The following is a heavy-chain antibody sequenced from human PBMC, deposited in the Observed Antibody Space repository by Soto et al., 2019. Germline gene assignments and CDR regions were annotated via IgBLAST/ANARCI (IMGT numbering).Heavy chain of an antibody. J-gene: IGHJ6*02. CDR1: GFTFSSYS. V-gene: IGHV3-21*01. D-gene: IGHD6-13*01. CDR3: ARDLVGSSWAGYGMDV. Sequence: GGSLRLSCAASGFTFSSYSMNWVRQAPGKGLEWVSSISSSSSYIYYADSVKGRFTISRDNAKNSLYLQMNSLRAEDTAVYYCARDLVGSSWAGYGMDVWGQGTTVTVSS. CDR2: ISSSSSYI.